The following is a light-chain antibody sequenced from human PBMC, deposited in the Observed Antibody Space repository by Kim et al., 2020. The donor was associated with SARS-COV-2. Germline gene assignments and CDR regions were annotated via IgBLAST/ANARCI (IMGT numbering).Light chain of an antibody. CDR2: DAS. V-gene: IGKV3-11*01. J-gene: IGKJ4*01. CDR1: QSVSSY. Sequence: WPPGERATLSCRASQSVSSYLAWYQQKPGQAPRLLIYDASNRATGIPARFSGSGSGTDFTLTIGSLEPEDFAVYYCQQRGNWPLTFGGGTKVDIK. CDR3: QQRGNWPLT.